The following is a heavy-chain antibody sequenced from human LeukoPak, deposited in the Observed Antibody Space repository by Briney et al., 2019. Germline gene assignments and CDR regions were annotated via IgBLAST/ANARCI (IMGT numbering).Heavy chain of an antibody. V-gene: IGHV1-2*02. Sequence: ASVKVSCKASGYTFTGYYMHWVRQAPGQGLEWMGWINPNSGGTNYAQKFQGRVTMTRDTSISTAYMELSRLGSDDTAVYYCARDYDSSGYYYGWFDPWGQGTLVTVSS. CDR3: ARDYDSSGYYYGWFDP. CDR1: GYTFTGYY. D-gene: IGHD3-22*01. J-gene: IGHJ5*02. CDR2: INPNSGGT.